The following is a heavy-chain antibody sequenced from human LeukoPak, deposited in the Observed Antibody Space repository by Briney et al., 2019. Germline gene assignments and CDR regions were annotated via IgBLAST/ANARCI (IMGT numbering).Heavy chain of an antibody. D-gene: IGHD3-16*01. CDR2: IFAVLITA. CDR3: ATMGGDIYYYYMDV. CDR1: VDTFSRYA. V-gene: IGHV1-69*13. J-gene: IGHJ6*03. Sequence: SVKVSCEDSVDTFSRYAIRWVRQAPGEGREWVGGIFAVLITANSAQKLQDRVTITPDETTSTTYMDLRSVKCEGTGVYCSATMGGDIYYYYMDVWGKGTTVTISS.